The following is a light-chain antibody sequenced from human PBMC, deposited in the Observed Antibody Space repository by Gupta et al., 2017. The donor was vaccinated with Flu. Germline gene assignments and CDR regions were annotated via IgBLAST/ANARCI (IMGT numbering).Light chain of an antibody. CDR3: QQDNKWPPWT. CDR2: AAS. CDR1: QSVNNG. J-gene: IGKJ1*01. V-gene: IGKV3-15*01. Sequence: EIVMTQSPATLSLSPGDRATLFCRASQSVNNGLAWYQQKPGQAPRLLIYAASTRATGISARFSGSGCGKEFPLTISSRQSEDFAVYYCQQDNKWPPWTFGQGTKVEV.